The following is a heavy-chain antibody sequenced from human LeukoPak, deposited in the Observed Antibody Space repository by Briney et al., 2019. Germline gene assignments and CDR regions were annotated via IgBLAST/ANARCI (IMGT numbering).Heavy chain of an antibody. CDR3: ARHKSEDIVVVVAENNWFDP. V-gene: IGHV4-39*01. D-gene: IGHD2-15*01. CDR2: IYYSGST. J-gene: IGHJ5*02. Sequence: SETLSLTCTVSGGSISSSSYYWGWIRQPPGKGLEWIGSIYYSGSTYYNPSLKSRVTISVDTSKNQFFLKLSSVTAADTAVYYRARHKSEDIVVVVAENNWFDPWGQGTLVTVSS. CDR1: GGSISSSSYY.